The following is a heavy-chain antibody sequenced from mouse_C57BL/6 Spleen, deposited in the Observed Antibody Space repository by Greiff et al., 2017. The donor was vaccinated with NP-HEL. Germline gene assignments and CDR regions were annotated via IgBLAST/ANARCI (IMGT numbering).Heavy chain of an antibody. CDR3: ARIDYYGSDWYFDV. V-gene: IGHV8-8*01. CDR2: IWWDDDK. J-gene: IGHJ1*03. CDR1: GFSLSTFGMG. Sequence: QVTLKVSGPGILQPSQTLSLPCSFSGFSLSTFGMGVGWIRPPSGKGLEWLAHIWWDDDKYYNPALKSRLTISKDTSKNQVFLKIANVDTADTATYYCARIDYYGSDWYFDVWGTGTTVTVSS. D-gene: IGHD1-1*01.